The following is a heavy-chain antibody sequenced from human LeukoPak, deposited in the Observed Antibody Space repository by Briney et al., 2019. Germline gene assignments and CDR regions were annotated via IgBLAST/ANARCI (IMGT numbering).Heavy chain of an antibody. CDR3: TTEWGRGYSGSILPPYYFDY. D-gene: IGHD5-12*01. CDR1: GFTFSNAW. CDR2: IKSKTDGGTT. V-gene: IGHV3-15*01. J-gene: IGHJ4*02. Sequence: PGGSLRLSCAASGFTFSNAWMSWVRQAPGKGREWVGRIKSKTDGGTTDYAAPVKGRFTISRDDSKNTLYLQMNSLKTEDTAVYYCTTEWGRGYSGSILPPYYFDYWGKGTLVTVSS.